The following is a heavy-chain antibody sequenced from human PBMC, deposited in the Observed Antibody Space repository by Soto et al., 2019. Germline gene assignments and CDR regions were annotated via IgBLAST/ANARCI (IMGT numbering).Heavy chain of an antibody. CDR3: ARDLEYCGGDCLGAFDL. CDR2: MSGSGSTI. CDR1: GYTFSDYH. V-gene: IGHV3-11*01. Sequence: GGSLRLSCVVSGYTFSDYHMSWVGQAPGSGPEWITAMSGSGSTIFYAEAVKGRFSISRDNAKNSLYLQMNSLRDEDTALYFCARDLEYCGGDCLGAFDLWGQGTMVTVSS. J-gene: IGHJ3*01. D-gene: IGHD2-21*02.